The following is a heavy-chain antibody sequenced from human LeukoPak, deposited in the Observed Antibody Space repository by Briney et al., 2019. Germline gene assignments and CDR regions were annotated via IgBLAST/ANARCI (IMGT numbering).Heavy chain of an antibody. V-gene: IGHV4-34*01. CDR1: GGSFSGYY. Sequence: SETLSLTCAVYGGSFSGYYWSWLRQPPGKGLEWIGEINHSGSTNYNPSLKSRVTISVDTSKNQFSLKLSSVTAADTAVYYCASRTYYYGSGSSWWFDPWGQGTLVTVSS. CDR3: ASRTYYYGSGSSWWFDP. CDR2: INHSGST. J-gene: IGHJ5*02. D-gene: IGHD3-10*01.